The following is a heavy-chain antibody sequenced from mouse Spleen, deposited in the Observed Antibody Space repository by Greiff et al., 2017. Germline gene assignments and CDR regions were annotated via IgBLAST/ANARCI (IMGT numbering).Heavy chain of an antibody. J-gene: IGHJ3*01. CDR1: GFTFSSYT. Sequence: EVKVVESGGGLVQPGGSLKLSCAASGFTFSSYTMSWVRQTPEKRLEWVAYISNGGGSTYYPDTVKGRFTISRDNAKDTLYLQMSSLKSEDTAMYYCARQDMITTPFAYWGQGTLVTVSA. CDR3: ARQDMITTPFAY. D-gene: IGHD2-4*01. CDR2: ISNGGGST. V-gene: IGHV5-12-2*01.